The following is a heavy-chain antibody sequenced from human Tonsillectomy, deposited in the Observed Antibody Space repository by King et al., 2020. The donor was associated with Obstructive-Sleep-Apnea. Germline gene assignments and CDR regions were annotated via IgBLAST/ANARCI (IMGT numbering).Heavy chain of an antibody. V-gene: IGHV4-38-2*02. D-gene: IGHD7-27*01. CDR3: ATSLGN. CDR2: ISHSGST. J-gene: IGHJ4*02. Sequence: QLQESGPGLVKPSETLSLTCIVSGYSISGGYYWAWIRQPPGKGLEWIACISHSGSTSYIPSLLSRVTISLDTSKNQFSLKLTSVTASDTAVYYCATSLGNWGQGTLVTVSS. CDR1: GYSISGGYY.